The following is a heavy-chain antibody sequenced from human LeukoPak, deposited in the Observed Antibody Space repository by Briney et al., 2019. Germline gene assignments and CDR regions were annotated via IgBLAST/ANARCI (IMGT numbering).Heavy chain of an antibody. Sequence: ASVKVSCKASGYTFTSYGISWVRQAPGQGLEWMGWISAYNGNTNYAQKLQGTIALTTDTSTSTAYMELRSLRSDDTAVYYCARFYVWGNYRYLDYWGQGTLVTVSS. CDR1: GYTFTSYG. D-gene: IGHD3-16*02. J-gene: IGHJ4*02. CDR2: ISAYNGNT. CDR3: ARFYVWGNYRYLDY. V-gene: IGHV1-18*01.